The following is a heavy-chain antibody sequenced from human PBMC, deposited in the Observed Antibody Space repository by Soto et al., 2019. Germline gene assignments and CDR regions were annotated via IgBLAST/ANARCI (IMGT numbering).Heavy chain of an antibody. Sequence: EVPLVESGGGLLKPGGSLRLSCAVSGFTFSSCTMNWVRQSAGKGLEWVSAISPSTSHIYYADSVKGRVTISRGNAKNSLCLQMNSLRAEDTVVYYCSGWRGGACAHKYGIEVWASGTTVTVPS. J-gene: IGHJ6*04. CDR2: ISPSTSHI. D-gene: IGHD2-21*02. V-gene: IGHV3-21*01. CDR1: GFTFSSCT. CDR3: SGWRGGACAHKYGIEV.